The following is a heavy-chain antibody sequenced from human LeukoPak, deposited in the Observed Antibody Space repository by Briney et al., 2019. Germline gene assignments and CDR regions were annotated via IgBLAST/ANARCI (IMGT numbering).Heavy chain of an antibody. CDR1: GGSISSYY. Sequence: SSETLSLTCTVSGGSISSYYWSWIRQPPGEGLEWIGYIYYSGSTNYNPSLKSRVTISVDTSKNQFSLKLSSVTAADTAVYYCARAGSPIVGATYADYWGQGTLVTVSS. CDR3: ARAGSPIVGATYADY. CDR2: IYYSGST. D-gene: IGHD1-26*01. V-gene: IGHV4-59*01. J-gene: IGHJ4*02.